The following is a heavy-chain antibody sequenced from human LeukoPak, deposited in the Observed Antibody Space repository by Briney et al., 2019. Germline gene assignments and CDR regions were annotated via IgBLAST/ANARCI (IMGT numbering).Heavy chain of an antibody. D-gene: IGHD3-10*01. CDR1: GGSISSYY. CDR3: ARGVLMLDY. V-gene: IGHV4-59*01. CDR2: IYYSGST. Sequence: PSETLSLTCTVSGGSISSYYWSWIRQPPGKGLEWIGYIYYSGSTNYNPSLKNRITISVDTSKNQFSLKLSSVTAADTAVYYCARGVLMLDYWGQGTLVTVSS. J-gene: IGHJ4*02.